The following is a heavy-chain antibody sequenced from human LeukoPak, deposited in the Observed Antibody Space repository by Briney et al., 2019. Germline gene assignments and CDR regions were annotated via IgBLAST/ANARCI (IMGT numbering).Heavy chain of an antibody. CDR1: GFTFSSYW. D-gene: IGHD6-13*01. CDR2: IKQDESEK. V-gene: IGHV3-7*01. Sequence: GGPLRLSCAASGFTFSSYWMTWVRQAPGKGLEWVANIKQDESEKYYVDSVKGRFTISRDNAKNSLYLQMNSLRVEDTAVYYCASAAATHQWAIDIWGQGTMVAVSS. J-gene: IGHJ3*02. CDR3: ASAAATHQWAIDI.